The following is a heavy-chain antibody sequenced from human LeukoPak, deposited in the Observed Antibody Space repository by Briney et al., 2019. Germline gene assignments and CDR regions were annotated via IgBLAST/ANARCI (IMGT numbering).Heavy chain of an antibody. J-gene: IGHJ2*01. CDR2: ISGSGGST. D-gene: IGHD4-17*01. V-gene: IGHV3-23*01. Sequence: GGSLRLSCAASGFTFSSYAMSWVRQAPGKGLEWVSAISGSGGSTYYADSVKGRFTISRDNPKNTLYLQMNSLRAEDTAVYYCAKMGDYGFVWYFDLWGRGTLVTVSS. CDR3: AKMGDYGFVWYFDL. CDR1: GFTFSSYA.